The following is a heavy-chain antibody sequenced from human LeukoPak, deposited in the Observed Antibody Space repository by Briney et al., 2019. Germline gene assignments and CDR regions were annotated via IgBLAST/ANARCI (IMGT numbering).Heavy chain of an antibody. Sequence: ASVKVSCKASGYTFTSYYMHWVRQAPGQGLEWMGIINPSGGSTSYAQKFQGRVTMTRDMPTSTVYMELSSLRSEDTAVYYCARDPARYSWDYWGQGTLVTVSS. CDR2: INPSGGST. CDR1: GYTFTSYY. D-gene: IGHD2-21*01. CDR3: ARDPARYSWDY. V-gene: IGHV1-46*01. J-gene: IGHJ4*02.